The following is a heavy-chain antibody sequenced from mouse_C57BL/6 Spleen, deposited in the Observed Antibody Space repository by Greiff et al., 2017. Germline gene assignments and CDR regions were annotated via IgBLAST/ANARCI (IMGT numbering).Heavy chain of an antibody. Sequence: VQLQQSGAELVRPGTSVKVSCKASGYAFTNYLIEWVKQRPGQGLEWIGVINPGSGGTNYNEKFKGKATLTADKSSSTAYMQLSSLTSEDSAVYFCARDGSSIFDYWGQGTTLTVSS. J-gene: IGHJ2*01. CDR1: GYAFTNYL. V-gene: IGHV1-54*01. CDR2: INPGSGGT. D-gene: IGHD1-1*01. CDR3: ARDGSSIFDY.